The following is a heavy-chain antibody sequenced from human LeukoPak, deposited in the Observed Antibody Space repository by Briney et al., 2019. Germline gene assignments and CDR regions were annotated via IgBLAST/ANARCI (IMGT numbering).Heavy chain of an antibody. J-gene: IGHJ4*02. D-gene: IGHD2-15*01. V-gene: IGHV3-23*01. CDR2: ISNNGGYT. CDR1: GFTFSSSA. Sequence: GGSLRLSCAASGFTFSSSAMSWVRQAPGKGLEWVSAISNNGGYTYYADSVQGRFTISRDNSKSTLCLQMNSLRAEDTAVYYCAKQLAYRSDGSCYFPYWGQGTLVTVSS. CDR3: AKQLAYRSDGSCYFPY.